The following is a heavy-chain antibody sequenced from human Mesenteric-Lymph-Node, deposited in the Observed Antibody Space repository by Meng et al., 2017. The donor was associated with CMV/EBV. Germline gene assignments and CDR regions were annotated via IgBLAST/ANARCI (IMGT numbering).Heavy chain of an antibody. CDR1: GDSVSSNSAA. CDR2: TYYRSKWYN. J-gene: IGHJ4*02. V-gene: IGHV6-1*01. Sequence: LRLSCAISGDSVSSNSAAWNWIRQSPSRGLEWLGRTYYRSKWYNDYAVSVKSRITINPDTSKNQFSLQLNSVTPEDTAVYYCAKEVFGVVIIGGYYFDYWGQGTLVTVS. D-gene: IGHD3-3*01. CDR3: AKEVFGVVIIGGYYFDY.